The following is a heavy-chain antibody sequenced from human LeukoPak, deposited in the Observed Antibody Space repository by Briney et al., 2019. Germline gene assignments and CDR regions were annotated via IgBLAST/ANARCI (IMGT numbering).Heavy chain of an antibody. V-gene: IGHV1-2*02. CDR1: GYTFTVYY. J-gene: IGHJ6*03. CDR2: INPNSGGT. CDR3: ARADHYYYYMDV. Sequence: ASVTVSFKASGYTFTVYYMHWVRQAPGQGGEGMGWINPNSGGTNYAQKFQGRVTMTRDTSISTAYMELSRLRSDDTAVYYCARADHYYYYMDVWGKGTTVTVSS.